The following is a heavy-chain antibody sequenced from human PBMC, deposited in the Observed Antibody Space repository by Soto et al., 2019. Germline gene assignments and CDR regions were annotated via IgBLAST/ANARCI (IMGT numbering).Heavy chain of an antibody. Sequence: SETLSLTCAVYGGSFSGYYWSWIRQPPGKGLEWIGEINHSGSTTHNPSLKSRVTISLDTSKNQFSLRLTSMTAADTSVYYCAGLYPYEASGYHLNYWGQGTLVTVSS. CDR1: GGSFSGYY. CDR3: AGLYPYEASGYHLNY. V-gene: IGHV4-34*01. CDR2: INHSGST. D-gene: IGHD3-22*01. J-gene: IGHJ4*02.